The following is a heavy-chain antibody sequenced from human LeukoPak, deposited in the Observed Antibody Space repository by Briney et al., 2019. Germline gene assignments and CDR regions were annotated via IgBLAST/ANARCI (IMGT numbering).Heavy chain of an antibody. Sequence: ASVKVSCKASGYTFTTDYIHWVRQAPGQGLEWMGWISAYNGNTNYAQKLQDRVTMTTDTSTSTAYMELRSLRSDDTAVYYCARGATGYCSGGSCYVDYWGQGTLVTVSS. D-gene: IGHD2-15*01. CDR1: GYTFTTDY. CDR2: ISAYNGNT. J-gene: IGHJ4*02. V-gene: IGHV1-18*04. CDR3: ARGATGYCSGGSCYVDY.